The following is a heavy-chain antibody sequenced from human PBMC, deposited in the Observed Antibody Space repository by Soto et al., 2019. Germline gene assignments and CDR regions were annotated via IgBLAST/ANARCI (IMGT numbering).Heavy chain of an antibody. CDR3: ARHIFFREIKDIYLFYP. D-gene: IGHD3-10*01. V-gene: IGHV4-39*01. J-gene: IGHJ5*02. Sequence: SETLSLTCSVSGGSISSSSYYWGWIRQPPGKGLEWIGSIYRSGYTYDNPSLKSRLTISVDTSTNQFSLKLSSVTAADTAVYYCARHIFFREIKDIYLFYPCGHGSLVT. CDR2: IYRSGYT. CDR1: GGSISSSSYY.